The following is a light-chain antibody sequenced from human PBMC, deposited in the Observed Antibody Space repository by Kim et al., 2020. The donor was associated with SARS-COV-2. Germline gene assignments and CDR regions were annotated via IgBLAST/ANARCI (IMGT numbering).Light chain of an antibody. CDR3: QQYGSSPFT. J-gene: IGKJ5*01. Sequence: APGERANLSCRASQSVSRSYLDWYQQKPGQAPRLLIYVASSRATGIPDRFSGSGSGTDFTLTISRLEPEDFAVYYCQQYGSSPFTFGQGTRLEIK. V-gene: IGKV3-20*01. CDR2: VAS. CDR1: QSVSRSY.